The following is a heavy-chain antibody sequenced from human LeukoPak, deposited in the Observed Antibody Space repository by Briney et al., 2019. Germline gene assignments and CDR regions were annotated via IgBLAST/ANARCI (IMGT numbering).Heavy chain of an antibody. D-gene: IGHD2-8*02. J-gene: IGHJ3*02. Sequence: PGGSLRLSCTASGFTFDDYAIHWVRQAPGKGLEWVSLISGDARTTYYADSVRGRFTISRDNGKNSLYLQMNSLGSEDTAFYYCAKEMAAGGHQDTFEIWGQGTMVIVSS. V-gene: IGHV3-43*02. CDR1: GFTFDDYA. CDR3: AKEMAAGGHQDTFEI. CDR2: ISGDARTT.